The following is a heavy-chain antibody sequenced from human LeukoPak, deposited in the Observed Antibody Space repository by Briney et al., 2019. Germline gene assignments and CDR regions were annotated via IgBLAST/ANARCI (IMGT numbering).Heavy chain of an antibody. Sequence: ASVKVSCKASGFTFTGYYIHWVRQAPGQGLEWMGYINPNSGATTYAQKFQGRVTMTRDTSISTAYMELSRLRSDDTAVYYCASDKPHNCFDPWGQGALVTVSS. V-gene: IGHV1-2*02. CDR1: GFTFTGYY. CDR3: ASDKPHNCFDP. J-gene: IGHJ5*02. CDR2: INPNSGAT.